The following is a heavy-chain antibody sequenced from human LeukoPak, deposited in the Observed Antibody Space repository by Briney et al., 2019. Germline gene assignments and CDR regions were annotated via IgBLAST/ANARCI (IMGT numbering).Heavy chain of an antibody. V-gene: IGHV3-23*01. Sequence: GGSLRLSCAASGFTFNNYAMNWVRQAPGKGLEWVSSISGSGGNTYYADSVKGRFTISRDNSKNTLYLQMNSLRAEDTAVYYCAKPARTDAFDIWGQGTMVTVSS. J-gene: IGHJ3*02. CDR2: ISGSGGNT. D-gene: IGHD1-14*01. CDR3: AKPARTDAFDI. CDR1: GFTFNNYA.